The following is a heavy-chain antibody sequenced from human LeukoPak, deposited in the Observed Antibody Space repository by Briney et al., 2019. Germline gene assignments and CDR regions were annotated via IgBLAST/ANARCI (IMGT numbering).Heavy chain of an antibody. CDR2: IYYSGST. J-gene: IGHJ4*02. CDR1: GGSISSYY. D-gene: IGHD3-22*01. CDR3: ASRPTYYYDSSGYTY. Sequence: KTSETLSLTCTVSGGSISSYYWSWIRQPPGKGLEWIGYIYYSGSTNYNPSLKSRVTISVDTSKNQFSLKLSSVTAADTAVYYCASRPTYYYDSSGYTYWSQGTLVTVSS. V-gene: IGHV4-59*01.